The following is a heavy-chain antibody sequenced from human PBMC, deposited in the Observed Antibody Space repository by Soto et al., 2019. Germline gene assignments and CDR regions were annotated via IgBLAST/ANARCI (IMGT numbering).Heavy chain of an antibody. CDR1: GFSFSSFA. D-gene: IGHD2-8*01. CDR2: ISGSADST. V-gene: IGHV3-23*01. Sequence: EVQLLESGGGCIHPGGSLRLSCAASGFSFSSFAMNWVRQAPGKGLEWVSIISGSADSTFYADSVKGRFTISRDSSKSTLYLQINSLRAEDTAVYYCAKTRGAMIYAISVYGMDVWGQGTTVTVSS. J-gene: IGHJ6*02. CDR3: AKTRGAMIYAISVYGMDV.